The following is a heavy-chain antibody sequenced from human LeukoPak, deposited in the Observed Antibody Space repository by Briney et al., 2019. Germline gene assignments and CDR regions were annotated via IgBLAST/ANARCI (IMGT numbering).Heavy chain of an antibody. CDR1: GDSISRSDSY. V-gene: IGHV4-39*01. D-gene: IGHD3-22*01. J-gene: IGHJ1*01. CDR2: IYYSGRT. CDR3: ARRRYYDGSGYLE. Sequence: SETLSLTCSVSGDSISRSDSYWDWIRQPPGKGLEWIGTIYYSGRTYYSPSLNSRVTMSVDTSSNQFSLNLRSVTAADTAVYYCARRRYYDGSGYLEWGQGPLLSVSS.